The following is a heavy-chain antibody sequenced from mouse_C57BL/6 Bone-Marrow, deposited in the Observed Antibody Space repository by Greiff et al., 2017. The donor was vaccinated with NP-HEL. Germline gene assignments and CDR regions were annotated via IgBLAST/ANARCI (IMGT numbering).Heavy chain of an antibody. J-gene: IGHJ3*01. Sequence: VQLQESGAELARPGASVKLSCKASGYTFTSYGISWVKQRTGPGLEWIGEIYPRSGNTYYNEKFKGKATLTADKSSSTAYMELRSLTSEDSAVYFCARGNYYGSSPFAYWGQGTLVTVSA. CDR2: IYPRSGNT. D-gene: IGHD1-1*01. CDR3: ARGNYYGSSPFAY. V-gene: IGHV1-81*01. CDR1: GYTFTSYG.